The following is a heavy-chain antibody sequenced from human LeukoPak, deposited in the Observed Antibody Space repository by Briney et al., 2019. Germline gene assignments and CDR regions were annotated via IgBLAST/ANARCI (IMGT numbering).Heavy chain of an antibody. Sequence: GGSVKVSCKASGGTFSSYAISWVRQAPGQGLEWMGRIIPIFGIANYAQKFQGRVTITADKSTSTAYMELSSLRSEDTAVYYCASGENPGVVVPAAIPYYYYGMDVWGQGTTVTVSS. CDR1: GGTFSSYA. CDR2: IIPIFGIA. CDR3: ASGENPGVVVPAAIPYYYYGMDV. V-gene: IGHV1-69*04. D-gene: IGHD2-2*01. J-gene: IGHJ6*02.